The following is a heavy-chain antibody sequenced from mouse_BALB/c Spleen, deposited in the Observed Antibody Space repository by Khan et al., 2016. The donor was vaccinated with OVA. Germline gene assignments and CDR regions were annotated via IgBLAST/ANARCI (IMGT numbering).Heavy chain of an antibody. Sequence: VQLKQSGGGLVKPGGSLKLSCAASGFTFSTYAMSWVRQTPEKRLEWVATISSDGDYTYFPDNLTGRFTISRDNAKNTLCLQMTSLRSEDTAMYYCARSPYGNFAYWGQGTLVTVSA. J-gene: IGHJ3*01. D-gene: IGHD2-1*01. CDR1: GFTFSTYA. CDR3: ARSPYGNFAY. CDR2: ISSDGDYT. V-gene: IGHV5-9-3*01.